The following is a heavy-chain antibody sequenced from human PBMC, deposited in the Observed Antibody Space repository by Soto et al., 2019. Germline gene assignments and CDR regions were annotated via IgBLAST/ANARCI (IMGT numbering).Heavy chain of an antibody. CDR3: ARAYDYIWGSYRQFDY. V-gene: IGHV3-7*01. Sequence: GGSLRLSCAASGFTFSSYWMSWVRQAPGKGLEWVANIKQDGSEKYYVESVKGRFTISRDNAKNSLYLQMNSLRAEDTAVYYCARAYDYIWGSYRQFDYWGQGTLVTVSS. CDR1: GFTFSSYW. J-gene: IGHJ4*02. D-gene: IGHD3-16*02. CDR2: IKQDGSEK.